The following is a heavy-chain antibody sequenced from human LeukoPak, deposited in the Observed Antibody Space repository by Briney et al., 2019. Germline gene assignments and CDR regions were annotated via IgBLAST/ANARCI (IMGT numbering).Heavy chain of an antibody. Sequence: TSETLSLTCTVSGGSISSYYWSWIRQPPGKGREWIGYIYYSGSTNYNPSLKSRVPISVDTSKNQFSLMLRSVPAADAAVYYCARDGLAAAGTSWFDPWGQGTLVTVSS. D-gene: IGHD6-13*01. J-gene: IGHJ5*02. CDR3: ARDGLAAAGTSWFDP. CDR2: IYYSGST. V-gene: IGHV4-59*01. CDR1: GGSISSYY.